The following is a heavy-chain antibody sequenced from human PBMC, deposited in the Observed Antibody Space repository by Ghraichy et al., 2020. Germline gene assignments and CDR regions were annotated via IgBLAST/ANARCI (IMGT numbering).Heavy chain of an antibody. V-gene: IGHV4-39*01. J-gene: IGHJ4*02. D-gene: IGHD2-2*01. Sequence: SETLSLTCTVSGGSISSSSYYWGWIRQPPGKGLEWIGSIYYSGSTYYNPSLKSRVTISVDTSKNQFSLKLSSVTAADTAVYYCARYQIVVVPAASTNAYYFDYWGQGTLVTVSS. CDR3: ARYQIVVVPAASTNAYYFDY. CDR2: IYYSGST. CDR1: GGSISSSSYY.